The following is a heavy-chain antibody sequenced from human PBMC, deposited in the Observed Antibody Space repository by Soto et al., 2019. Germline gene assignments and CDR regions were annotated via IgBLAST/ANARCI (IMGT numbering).Heavy chain of an antibody. Sequence: QVQLVQSGGEVKKPGASVRVSCKTSGYTFINFGITWVRQAPGQGLEWVGKIRGYNGDTNYAPKLQGRVTMTTDTSTSPAYLALRTLRSDDTAVYYCARGRHRNPDYWGQGTLVTVSS. CDR2: IRGYNGDT. D-gene: IGHD4-4*01. CDR1: GYTFINFG. CDR3: ARGRHRNPDY. J-gene: IGHJ4*02. V-gene: IGHV1-18*04.